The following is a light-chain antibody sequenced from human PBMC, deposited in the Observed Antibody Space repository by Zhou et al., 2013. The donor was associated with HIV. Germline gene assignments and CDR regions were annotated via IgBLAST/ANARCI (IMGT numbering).Light chain of an antibody. CDR3: QQRSNWPLT. Sequence: EIVLTQSPDTLSLSPGERATLSCRAGQTVNNNYLAWYQQKPGQAPRLLIHDASWRAAGIPDRFSGSGSETEFTLSISRLEPEDFAVYYCQQRSNWPLTFGGGTQVEIK. CDR1: QTVNNNY. V-gene: IGKV3D-20*02. CDR2: DAS. J-gene: IGKJ4*01.